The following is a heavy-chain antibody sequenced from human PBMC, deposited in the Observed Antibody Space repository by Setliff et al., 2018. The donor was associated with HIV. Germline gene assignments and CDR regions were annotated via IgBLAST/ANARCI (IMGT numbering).Heavy chain of an antibody. CDR1: GDFISSYY. CDR3: ARTRARADAFDI. D-gene: IGHD1-26*01. J-gene: IGHJ3*02. Sequence: SETLSLTCTVSGDFISSYYWSWIRQPPGKGLEWIGYIYYSGSTNYNPSLKSRVTISVDTSKNQFSLKLSSVTAADTAVYYCARTRARADAFDIWGQGTMVTVSS. CDR2: IYYSGST. V-gene: IGHV4-59*01.